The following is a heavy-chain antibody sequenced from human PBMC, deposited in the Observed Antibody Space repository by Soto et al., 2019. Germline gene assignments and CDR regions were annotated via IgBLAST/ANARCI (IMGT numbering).Heavy chain of an antibody. V-gene: IGHV3-30*18. CDR1: GFIFNTYV. CDR2: ILYDGSKE. CDR3: AKGLAIMADH. D-gene: IGHD5-12*01. J-gene: IGHJ4*02. Sequence: GFIFNTYVTDWDRKTQGKGREWVACILYDGSKEYSADRVKGRFTISRDNSKNTLYLQMASPTVEDTAVYFGAKGLAIMADHLSQGTPGT.